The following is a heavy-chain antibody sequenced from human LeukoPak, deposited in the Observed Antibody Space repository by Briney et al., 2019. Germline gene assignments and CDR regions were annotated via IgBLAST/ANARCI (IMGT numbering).Heavy chain of an antibody. D-gene: IGHD1-1*01. Sequence: SGPALVKPTQTLTLTCTFSGFSLSTSGMCVSWIRQPPGKALEWLALIDWGDDKYYSTSLKTRLTISKDTSKNQVVLTTTNMDPVDTATYYCARIPSENGGVDYWGQGTLVTVSS. CDR3: ARIPSENGGVDY. CDR1: GFSLSTSGMC. J-gene: IGHJ4*02. V-gene: IGHV2-70*01. CDR2: IDWGDDK.